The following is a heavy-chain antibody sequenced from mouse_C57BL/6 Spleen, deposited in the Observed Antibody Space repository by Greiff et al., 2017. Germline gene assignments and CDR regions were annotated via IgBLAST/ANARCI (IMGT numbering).Heavy chain of an antibody. CDR3: ARGPYYYGSSSLYAMDY. CDR2: IDPSDSYT. D-gene: IGHD1-1*01. CDR1: GYTFTSYW. J-gene: IGHJ4*01. V-gene: IGHV1-69*01. Sequence: QVQLQQPGAELVMPGASVKLSCKASGYTFTSYWMHWVKQRPGQGLEWIGEIDPSDSYTNYNQKFKGKSTLTVDKSPSTAYMQLSSLTSEDSAVYYCARGPYYYGSSSLYAMDYWGQGTSVTVSS.